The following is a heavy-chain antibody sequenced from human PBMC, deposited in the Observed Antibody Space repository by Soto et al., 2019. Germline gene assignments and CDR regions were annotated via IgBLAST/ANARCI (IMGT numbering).Heavy chain of an antibody. Sequence: QVQLVQSGAEVKKPGSSVKVSCKASGGTFSSYTISWVRQAPGQGLEWMGRIIPILGIANYAQKFQGRVTITADKSTSTAYTELSSLRSEDTAVYYCARDVRGDSAFDIWGQGTMVTVSS. V-gene: IGHV1-69*08. D-gene: IGHD4-17*01. J-gene: IGHJ3*02. CDR3: ARDVRGDSAFDI. CDR1: GGTFSSYT. CDR2: IIPILGIA.